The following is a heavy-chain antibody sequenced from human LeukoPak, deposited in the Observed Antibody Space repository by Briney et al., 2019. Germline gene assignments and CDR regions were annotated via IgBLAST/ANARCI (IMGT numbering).Heavy chain of an antibody. V-gene: IGHV1-18*01. CDR2: ISAYKGNT. CDR1: GYTFSSYG. J-gene: IGHJ4*02. Sequence: ASVKVSCKASGYTFSSYGISWVRQAPGRGLEWMGWISAYKGNTNYAQKLQGRVTMITDTSTSTAYMELRSLRSDDTAVYYCARDCPSCSNGLCGGDCYSGYWGQGTLVTVSS. CDR3: ARDCPSCSNGLCGGDCYSGY. D-gene: IGHD2-21*02.